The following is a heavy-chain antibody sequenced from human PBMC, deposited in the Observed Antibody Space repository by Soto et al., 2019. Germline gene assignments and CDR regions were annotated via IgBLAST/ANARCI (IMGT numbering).Heavy chain of an antibody. CDR2: IYYSGST. V-gene: IGHV4-30-4*01. D-gene: IGHD5-12*01. CDR3: ARSGYDYYYYGMDV. J-gene: IGHJ6*02. Sequence: SETLSLTCTVSGGSISSGDYYRSWIRQPPGKGLEWIGYIYYSGSTYYNPSLKSRVTISVDTSKNQFSLKLSSVTAADTAVYYCARSGYDYYYYGMDVWGQGTTVTV. CDR1: GGSISSGDYY.